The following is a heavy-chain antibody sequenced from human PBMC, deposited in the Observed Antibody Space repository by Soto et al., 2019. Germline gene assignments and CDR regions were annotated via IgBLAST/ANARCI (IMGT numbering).Heavy chain of an antibody. CDR1: GFTFGDYA. CDR2: IRSKAYGGTT. CDR3: TRDNSSSWPYYYYNGMDV. D-gene: IGHD6-13*01. V-gene: IGHV3-49*04. J-gene: IGHJ6*02. Sequence: LRLSCTASGFTFGDYAMSWVRQAPGKGLEWVGFIRSKAYGGTTEYAASVKGRITISRDDSKSIAYLQMNSLKTEDTAVYYCTRDNSSSWPYYYYNGMDVWGQGTTVTVSS.